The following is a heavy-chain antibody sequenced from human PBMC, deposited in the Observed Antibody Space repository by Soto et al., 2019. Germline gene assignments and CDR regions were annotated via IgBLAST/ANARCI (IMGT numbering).Heavy chain of an antibody. D-gene: IGHD1-26*01. V-gene: IGHV5-10-1*01. Sequence: PGESLKISCKGSGYSFTTYWITWVRQMPGKGLEWMGSIDPSDSYTKYSPSFQGHVTFSTDKSISTAYLQWSSLKASDTAMYYCARRLTGGNYFWFDTWGQGSQVTVSS. CDR3: ARRLTGGNYFWFDT. CDR2: IDPSDSYT. J-gene: IGHJ5*02. CDR1: GYSFTTYW.